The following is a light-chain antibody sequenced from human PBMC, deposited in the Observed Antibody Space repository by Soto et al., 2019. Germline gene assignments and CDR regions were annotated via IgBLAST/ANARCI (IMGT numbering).Light chain of an antibody. CDR3: QQYNNLIT. J-gene: IGKJ5*01. Sequence: IVLTQSPATLSVSPAERATLSCRASQSVSSNLAWYQQKPGQAPRLLIYGASTRATGIPARIGGRWSRTEFTLTSSRQQSEDFAVYYCQQYNNLITFGQGTRLEIK. CDR1: QSVSSN. V-gene: IGKV3D-15*01. CDR2: GAS.